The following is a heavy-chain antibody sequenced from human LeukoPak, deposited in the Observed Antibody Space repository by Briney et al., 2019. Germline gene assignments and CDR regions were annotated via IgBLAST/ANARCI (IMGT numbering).Heavy chain of an antibody. CDR2: ISAYNGNT. Sequence: GASVKVSCKASGYTFTSYGISWVRQAPGQGLEWMGWISAYNGNTNYAQKLQGRVTMTTDTSTSTAYMALRSLRSDDTAVYYCARDRGLVVVPDADYWGQGTLVTVSS. D-gene: IGHD2-2*01. J-gene: IGHJ4*02. CDR1: GYTFTSYG. V-gene: IGHV1-18*01. CDR3: ARDRGLVVVPDADY.